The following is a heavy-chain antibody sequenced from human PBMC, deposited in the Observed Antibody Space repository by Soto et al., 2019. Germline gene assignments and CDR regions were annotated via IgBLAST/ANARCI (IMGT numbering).Heavy chain of an antibody. J-gene: IGHJ4*02. CDR2: IYHSGST. Sequence: SETLSLTCAVSGGSISSGGYSWSWIRQPPGKGLEWIGYIYHSGSTYYNPSLKSRVTISVDRSKNQFSLKLSSVTAADTAVYYCATYNVDIVATGSAYFDYWGQGTLVTVSS. CDR1: GGSISSGGYS. CDR3: ATYNVDIVATGSAYFDY. V-gene: IGHV4-30-2*01. D-gene: IGHD5-12*01.